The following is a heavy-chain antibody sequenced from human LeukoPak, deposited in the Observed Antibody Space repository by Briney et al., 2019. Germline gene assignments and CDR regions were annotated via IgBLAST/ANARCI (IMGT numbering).Heavy chain of an antibody. D-gene: IGHD5-24*01. J-gene: IGHJ4*02. CDR1: GGTFSSYA. V-gene: IGHV1-69*05. CDR3: ARSYDYRWLLDY. CDR2: IIPIFGTA. Sequence: GASVKVSCKASGGTFSSYAISWVLQAPGQGLEWMGRIIPIFGTANYAQKFQGRVTITTDESTSTAYMELSSLRSEDTAVYYCARSYDYRWLLDYWGQGTLVTVSS.